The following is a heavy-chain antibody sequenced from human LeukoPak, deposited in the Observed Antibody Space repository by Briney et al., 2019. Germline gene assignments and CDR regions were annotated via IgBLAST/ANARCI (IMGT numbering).Heavy chain of an antibody. CDR3: GVHWGSGYYFDL. CDR2: INSQSGDT. V-gene: IGHV1-2*02. CDR1: GYTFTGHY. D-gene: IGHD7-27*01. Sequence: ASVKVSCKASGYTFTGHYVHWVRQTPGQGLEWMGWINSQSGDTNYAQKFQGRVTMTRDTSIVTAYMELSRLTSDDTGVYYCGVHWGSGYYFDLWGRGIRVTVSS. J-gene: IGHJ2*01.